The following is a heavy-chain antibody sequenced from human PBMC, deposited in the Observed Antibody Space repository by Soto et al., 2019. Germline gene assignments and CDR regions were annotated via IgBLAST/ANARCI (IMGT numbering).Heavy chain of an antibody. J-gene: IGHJ6*02. V-gene: IGHV1-18*01. CDR2: ISAYNGNT. Sequence: GASVKVSCKASGYTFTSYGISWVRQAPGQGLEWMGWISAYNGNTNYAQKLQGRVTMTTDTSTSTAYMELRSLRSDDTAVYYCARDQMGFGVVTAIHGYYGMDVWGQGNTVTVSS. D-gene: IGHD2-21*02. CDR3: ARDQMGFGVVTAIHGYYGMDV. CDR1: GYTFTSYG.